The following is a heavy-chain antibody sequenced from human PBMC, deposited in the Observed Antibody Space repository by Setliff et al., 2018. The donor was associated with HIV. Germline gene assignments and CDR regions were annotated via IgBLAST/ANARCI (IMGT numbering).Heavy chain of an antibody. D-gene: IGHD1-26*01. CDR2: IYYSGST. CDR1: GASISSTSYY. J-gene: IGHJ3*02. Sequence: SETLSLTCAVSGASISSTSYYWGWVRQPPGKGLEWIGSIYYSGSTNYNPSLKSRVTISVDTSKNQFSLKLSSVTAADTAVYYCARVHSGSYYVRRDDAFDIWGQGTMVTVSS. V-gene: IGHV4-39*07. CDR3: ARVHSGSYYVRRDDAFDI.